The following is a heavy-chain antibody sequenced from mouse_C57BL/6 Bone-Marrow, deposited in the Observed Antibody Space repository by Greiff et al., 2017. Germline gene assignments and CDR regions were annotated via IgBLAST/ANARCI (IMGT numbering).Heavy chain of an antibody. V-gene: IGHV1-19*01. CDR3: AREGSYYGSSYVGVDAMDY. D-gene: IGHD1-1*01. CDR2: INPYNGGT. Sequence: EVQLQQSGPVLVKPGASVKMSCKASGYTFTDYYMNWVKQSHGKSLEWIGVINPYNGGTSYNQKFKGKATLTVDKSSSTAYMELNSLTSEDSAVYYCAREGSYYGSSYVGVDAMDYWGQGTSVTVSS. J-gene: IGHJ4*01. CDR1: GYTFTDYY.